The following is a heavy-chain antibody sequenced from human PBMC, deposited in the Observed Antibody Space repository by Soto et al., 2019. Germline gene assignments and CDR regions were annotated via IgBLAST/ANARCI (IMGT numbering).Heavy chain of an antibody. Sequence: GASVKGSCKASGDTFSLYTVSWVRQAPGLGLEWMGRVNPILSMSNYAQKFQGRVTMTADKSTSTAYMELRSLRSEDTAFYYCATSYGSGYRAFDYWGQGALVTVSS. CDR1: GDTFSLYT. V-gene: IGHV1-69*02. J-gene: IGHJ4*02. D-gene: IGHD3-10*01. CDR2: VNPILSMS. CDR3: ATSYGSGYRAFDY.